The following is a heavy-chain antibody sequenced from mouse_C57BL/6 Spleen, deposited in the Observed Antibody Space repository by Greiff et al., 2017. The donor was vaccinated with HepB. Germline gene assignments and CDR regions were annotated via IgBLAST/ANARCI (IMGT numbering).Heavy chain of an antibody. Sequence: EVNLVESGGGLVKPGGSLKLSCAASGFTFSDYGMHWVRQAPEKGLEWVAYISSGSSTIYYADTVKGRFTISRDNAKNTLFLQMTSLRSEDTAMYYCARRDYYYGLDYWGQGTTLTVSS. D-gene: IGHD1-1*01. V-gene: IGHV5-17*01. CDR2: ISSGSSTI. CDR1: GFTFSDYG. J-gene: IGHJ2*01. CDR3: ARRDYYYGLDY.